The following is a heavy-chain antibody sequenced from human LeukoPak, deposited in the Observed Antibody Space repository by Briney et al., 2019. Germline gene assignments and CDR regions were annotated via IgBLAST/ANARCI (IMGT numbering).Heavy chain of an antibody. J-gene: IGHJ6*02. V-gene: IGHV3-23*01. Sequence: GGSLRLSCAVSGITLSNYGMTWVRQAPGKGLEWVAGISGSGGSTNYADSVKGRFTISRDSPKNTLFLQMNSLRADETAVYYCARNLWDCSGGSCYIRCGLGYYYYYGMDVWGQGTTVTVSS. CDR2: ISGSGGST. D-gene: IGHD2-15*01. CDR1: GITLSNYG. CDR3: ARNLWDCSGGSCYIRCGLGYYYYYGMDV.